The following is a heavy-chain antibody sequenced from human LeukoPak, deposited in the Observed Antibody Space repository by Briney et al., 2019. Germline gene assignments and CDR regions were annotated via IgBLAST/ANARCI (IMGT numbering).Heavy chain of an antibody. CDR3: ARGYNWFDP. J-gene: IGHJ5*02. CDR2: IYYSGST. CDR1: GGSISSSGYY. V-gene: IGHV4-61*08. Sequence: SETLSLTCTVSGGSISSSGYYWSWIRQPPGKGLEWIGYIYYSGSTNYNPSLKSRVTISVDTSKNQFSLKLSSVTAADTAVYYCARGYNWFDPWGQGTLVTVSS.